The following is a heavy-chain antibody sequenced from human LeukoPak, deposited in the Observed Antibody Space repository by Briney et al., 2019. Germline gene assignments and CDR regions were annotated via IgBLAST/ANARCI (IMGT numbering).Heavy chain of an antibody. Sequence: GGSLRLSCAASGFTFSSYWMSWVRQAPGKGLEWVANIKQDGSEKYYVDSVKGRFTISRDNAKNSLYLQMNSLRAEDTAVYYCASEWGSEEGACFDYWGQGTLVTVSS. CDR1: GFTFSSYW. D-gene: IGHD7-27*01. J-gene: IGHJ4*02. CDR3: ASEWGSEEGACFDY. CDR2: IKQDGSEK. V-gene: IGHV3-7*01.